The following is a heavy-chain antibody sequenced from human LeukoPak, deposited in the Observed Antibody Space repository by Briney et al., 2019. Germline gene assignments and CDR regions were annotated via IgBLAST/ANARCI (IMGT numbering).Heavy chain of an antibody. Sequence: ASVNVSCKASGYTFTGYYMHWVRQAPGQGLEWMGWINPNSGGTNYAQKFQGRVTMTRDTSISTAYMELSRLRSDDTAVYYCARDRLAVDTYWYFDLWGRGTLVTVSS. CDR2: INPNSGGT. J-gene: IGHJ2*01. CDR1: GYTFTGYY. CDR3: ARDRLAVDTYWYFDL. V-gene: IGHV1-2*02. D-gene: IGHD6-19*01.